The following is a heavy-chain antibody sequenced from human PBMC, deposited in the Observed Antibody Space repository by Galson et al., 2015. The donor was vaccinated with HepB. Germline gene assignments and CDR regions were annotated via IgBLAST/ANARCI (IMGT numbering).Heavy chain of an antibody. CDR2: ISGSGDRT. CDR3: AKGGFSRGIVGASNWFDP. V-gene: IGHV3-23*01. Sequence: SLRLSCAASGFTFSTYAMSWVRQAPGKGLEWISSISGSGDRTYYADSVKGRFTIFRDNSKNTMYLQMNSLRVEDTAVYYCAKGGFSRGIVGASNWFDPRGQGTLVTVSS. J-gene: IGHJ5*02. D-gene: IGHD1-26*01. CDR1: GFTFSTYA.